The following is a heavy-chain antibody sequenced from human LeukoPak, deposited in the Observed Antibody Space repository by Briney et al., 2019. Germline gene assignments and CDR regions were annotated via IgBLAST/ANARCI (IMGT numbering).Heavy chain of an antibody. V-gene: IGHV4-39*07. CDR2: ITHSGST. Sequence: SETLSLTCTVSGGSISSSSYYWSWIRQPPGKGLEWIGEITHSGSTDYNPSFKSRVTISVDTSKNQFSLKLTSVTAADTAVYYCARGPLTPRHYDYVWGTSLKRYNWFDPWGQGTLVTVSS. CDR3: ARGPLTPRHYDYVWGTSLKRYNWFDP. J-gene: IGHJ5*02. CDR1: GGSISSSSYY. D-gene: IGHD3-16*01.